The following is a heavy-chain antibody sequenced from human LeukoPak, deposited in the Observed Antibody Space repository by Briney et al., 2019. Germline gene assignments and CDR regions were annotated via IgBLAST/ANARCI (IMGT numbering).Heavy chain of an antibody. Sequence: ASVKVSCKAFGCTFTSNYIHWVRQAPGQGLEWMGWINPNSDYTFYAQKFQGRVTLTRDTSISTVYMELTTLTSDDTALYYCAVAPGDYWGQGTLVSVSA. CDR3: AVAPGDY. CDR1: GCTFTSNY. J-gene: IGHJ4*02. V-gene: IGHV1-2*02. D-gene: IGHD2-21*01. CDR2: INPNSDYT.